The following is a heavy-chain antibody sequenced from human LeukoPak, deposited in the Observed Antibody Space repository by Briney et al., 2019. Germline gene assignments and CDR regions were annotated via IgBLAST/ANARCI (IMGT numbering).Heavy chain of an antibody. V-gene: IGHV4-59*01. CDR2: IFHSGST. D-gene: IGHD3-22*01. CDR1: DTSISSYY. J-gene: IGHJ4*02. Sequence: SETLSLTCSVSDTSISSYYWSWIRAPPRKGVEWIGYIFHSGSTDHNPSLKSRVTISQDTSKNQFSLKLSSVTAADTAVYYCASSYDSSGYSYYFDYWGQGTLVTVSS. CDR3: ASSYDSSGYSYYFDY.